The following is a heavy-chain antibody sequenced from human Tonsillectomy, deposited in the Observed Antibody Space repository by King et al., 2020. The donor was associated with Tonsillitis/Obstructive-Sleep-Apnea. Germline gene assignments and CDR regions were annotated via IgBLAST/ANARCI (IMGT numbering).Heavy chain of an antibody. V-gene: IGHV1-18*01. CDR3: ARVNYDSSGYYDGFDY. Sequence: QLVQSGAEVKKPGASVKVSCKPSGYTFTSYGISWVRQAPGQGLEWRGWISAYNGNTNYAQKFQGRVTMTTDISTSTAYMELRSLRSDDTAVYYCARVNYDSSGYYDGFDYWGQGTLVTVSS. D-gene: IGHD3-22*01. CDR1: GYTFTSYG. CDR2: ISAYNGNT. J-gene: IGHJ4*02.